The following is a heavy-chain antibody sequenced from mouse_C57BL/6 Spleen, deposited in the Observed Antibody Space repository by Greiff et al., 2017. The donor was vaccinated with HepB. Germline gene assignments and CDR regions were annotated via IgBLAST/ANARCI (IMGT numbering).Heavy chain of an antibody. CDR1: GYTFTSYW. Sequence: QVQLQQPGAELVRPGSSVKLSCKASGYTFTSYWMHWVKQRPIQGLEWIGNIDPSDSETHYNQKFKDKATLTVDKSSSTAYMQLSSLTSEDSAVYTCARDYGSSYLIWDFDVWGTGTTVTVSS. J-gene: IGHJ1*03. V-gene: IGHV1-52*01. D-gene: IGHD1-1*01. CDR3: ARDYGSSYLIWDFDV. CDR2: IDPSDSET.